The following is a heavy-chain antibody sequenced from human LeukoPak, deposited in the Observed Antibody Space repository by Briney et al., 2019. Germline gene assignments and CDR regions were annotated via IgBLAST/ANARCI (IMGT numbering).Heavy chain of an antibody. Sequence: SETLSLTCTVSGYSISSGYYWGWIRQPPGKGLEWIGSIYHSGSTYYNPSLKSRVTISVDASKNQFSLKLSSVTAADTAVYYCASAGWSAHFDYWGQGTLVTVSS. CDR1: GYSISSGYY. J-gene: IGHJ4*02. CDR2: IYHSGST. D-gene: IGHD3-3*01. CDR3: ASAGWSAHFDY. V-gene: IGHV4-38-2*02.